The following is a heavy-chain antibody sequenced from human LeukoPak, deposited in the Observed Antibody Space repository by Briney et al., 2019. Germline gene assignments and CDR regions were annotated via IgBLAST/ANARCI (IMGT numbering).Heavy chain of an antibody. V-gene: IGHV4-34*01. CDR1: GGSFSGYY. J-gene: IGHJ5*02. CDR2: INHSGST. CDR3: ASLFNCRSSTSCTNWFDP. D-gene: IGHD2-2*01. Sequence: PSETLSLTCAVYGGSFSGYYWSWIRQPPGKGLEWIGEINHSGSTNYNPSLKSRVTISVDTSKNQFSLKLSSVTAADTAVYYCASLFNCRSSTSCTNWFDPWGQGTLVTVSS.